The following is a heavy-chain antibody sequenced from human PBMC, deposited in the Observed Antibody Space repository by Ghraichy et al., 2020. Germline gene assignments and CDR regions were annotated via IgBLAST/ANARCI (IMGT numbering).Heavy chain of an antibody. CDR1: GYTFTDNY. CDR2: VTPNSGGT. CDR3: AREGGSFDS. J-gene: IGHJ4*02. V-gene: IGHV1-2*02. Sequence: ASVKVSCKASGYTFTDNYIHWVRQAPGQGLEWMGWVTPNSGGTHYAQKFQGRVNMTRDTSISTAYMELSRLRSDDSAVYYCAREGGSFDSWGQGTLVTVS.